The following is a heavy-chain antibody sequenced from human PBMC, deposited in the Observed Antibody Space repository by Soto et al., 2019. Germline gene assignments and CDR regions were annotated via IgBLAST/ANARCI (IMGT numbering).Heavy chain of an antibody. J-gene: IGHJ4*02. Sequence: GGSLRLSCAASGFTFSSYWMSWVRQAPGKGLGWVANIKQDGSEKYYVDSVKGRFTISRDNAKNSLYLQMNSLRAEDTAVYYCARAGDIVVVPAPIHFDYWGQGTLVTVSS. V-gene: IGHV3-7*01. CDR1: GFTFSSYW. CDR3: ARAGDIVVVPAPIHFDY. CDR2: IKQDGSEK. D-gene: IGHD2-2*02.